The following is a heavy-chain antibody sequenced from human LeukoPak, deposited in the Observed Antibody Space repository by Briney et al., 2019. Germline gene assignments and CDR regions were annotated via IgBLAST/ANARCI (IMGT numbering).Heavy chain of an antibody. Sequence: SETLSLTCTVSGGSISSYYWSWIRQPPGKGLEWIGYIYYSGSTNYNPSLKSRVTISVDTSKNQFSLKLSSVTAADTAVYYCARGDYYDSIVDYWGQGTLATVSS. CDR2: IYYSGST. J-gene: IGHJ4*02. CDR1: GGSISSYY. CDR3: ARGDYYDSIVDY. D-gene: IGHD3-22*01. V-gene: IGHV4-59*08.